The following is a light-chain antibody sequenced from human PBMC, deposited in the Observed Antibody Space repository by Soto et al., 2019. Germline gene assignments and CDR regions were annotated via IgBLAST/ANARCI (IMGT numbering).Light chain of an antibody. V-gene: IGKV3-20*01. CDR2: GAS. J-gene: IGKJ3*01. Sequence: EIVLTQSPGTLSLSPGERATLSCRASQSVSRSNLAWYQQKPGQAPRLLIYGASSRATGIPDKFTGSGSGTDFTLTISRLEPEDVAVYYCQQYGSSPFTFGPGTKVDIK. CDR1: QSVSRSN. CDR3: QQYGSSPFT.